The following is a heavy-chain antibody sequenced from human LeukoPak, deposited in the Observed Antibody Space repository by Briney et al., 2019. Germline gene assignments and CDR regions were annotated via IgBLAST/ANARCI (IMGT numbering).Heavy chain of an antibody. V-gene: IGHV3-53*01. CDR1: GNYW. J-gene: IGHJ4*02. Sequence: GGSLRLSCAASGNYWMHWVRQAPGKGLEWVSVILTAGKTYYADSVEGRFTISRDDSKNMVYLQMNSLRTEDTAVYFCAREGYSSGWFRLWGQGTLVTVSS. CDR2: ILTAGKT. CDR3: AREGYSSGWFRL. D-gene: IGHD6-19*01.